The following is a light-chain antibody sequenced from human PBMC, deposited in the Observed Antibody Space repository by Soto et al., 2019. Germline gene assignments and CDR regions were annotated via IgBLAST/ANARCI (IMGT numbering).Light chain of an antibody. CDR1: RSVFYSSNNKNH. CDR3: QQHFSSPWT. Sequence: DIVMTQSPDSLAVSLGERATINCKSSRSVFYSSNNKNHLAWYQQKPGQPPKLLIYWASTRESGVPDRFSGSGSGTDFTLTVSSLQAEDVAVYYCQQHFSSPWTFGQGTKVEIK. V-gene: IGKV4-1*01. CDR2: WAS. J-gene: IGKJ1*01.